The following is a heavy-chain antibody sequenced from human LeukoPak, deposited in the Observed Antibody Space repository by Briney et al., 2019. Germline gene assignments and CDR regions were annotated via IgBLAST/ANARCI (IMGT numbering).Heavy chain of an antibody. V-gene: IGHV1-69*05. Sequence: SVKVSCKASRDTFDRYSISWLRQALGQGLEWMGGTIPMFGSANYAQKFQGRVTITTDQTTTTAYMELSSLSSEDTAVYYCARVGRSRGSLPNSYYYMDVWGKGTTVTVSS. CDR3: ARVGRSRGSLPNSYYYMDV. D-gene: IGHD2-15*01. J-gene: IGHJ6*03. CDR2: TIPMFGSA. CDR1: RDTFDRYS.